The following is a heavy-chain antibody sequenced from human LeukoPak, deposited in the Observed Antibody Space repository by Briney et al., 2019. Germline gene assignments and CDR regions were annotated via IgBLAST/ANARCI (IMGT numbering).Heavy chain of an antibody. D-gene: IGHD2-15*01. V-gene: IGHV3-21*01. Sequence: GGSLRLSCAASGFTFSSYAMSWVRQAPGKGLEWVSSISSSSSYIYYADSVKGRFTISRDNAKNSLYLQMNSLRAEDTAVYYCARDQYCSGGSCRYFDYWGQGTLVTVSS. J-gene: IGHJ4*02. CDR1: GFTFSSYA. CDR2: ISSSSSYI. CDR3: ARDQYCSGGSCRYFDY.